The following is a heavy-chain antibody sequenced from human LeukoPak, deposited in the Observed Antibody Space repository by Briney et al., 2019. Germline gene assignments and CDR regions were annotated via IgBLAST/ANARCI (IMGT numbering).Heavy chain of an antibody. D-gene: IGHD3-9*01. CDR2: IYYSGST. V-gene: IGHV4-59*01. Sequence: SEALSLTCTVSGGSISSYYWSWIRQPPGKGLEWIGYIYYSGSTNYNPSLQSRVTISVDTSKNQFSLKLSSVTAADTAVYYCAREVRYFDWVDYYYGMDVWGQGTTVTVSS. CDR1: GGSISSYY. J-gene: IGHJ6*02. CDR3: AREVRYFDWVDYYYGMDV.